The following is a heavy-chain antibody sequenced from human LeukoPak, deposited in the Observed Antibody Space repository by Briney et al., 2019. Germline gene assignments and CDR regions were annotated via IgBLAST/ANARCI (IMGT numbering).Heavy chain of an antibody. D-gene: IGHD5-12*01. Sequence: SETLSLTCTVSGGSISSYYWSWIRQPAGKGLEWIGRIYSSGSTNYNPSLKSRVTMSIDTSKNQFSLKLSSVTAADTAVYYCARERHAISGYEYYYYYMDVWGKGTTVTVSS. V-gene: IGHV4-4*07. J-gene: IGHJ6*03. CDR2: IYSSGST. CDR3: ARERHAISGYEYYYYYMDV. CDR1: GGSISSYY.